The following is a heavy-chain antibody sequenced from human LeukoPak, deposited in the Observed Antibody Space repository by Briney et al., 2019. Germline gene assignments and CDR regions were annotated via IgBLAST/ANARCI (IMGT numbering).Heavy chain of an antibody. CDR2: ISYDGRGE. V-gene: IGHV3-30*18. CDR3: AKHYDFWSGYIRGFDS. Sequence: GAFLRLSCAASGFTISSYSMHWVRQPPGKGLQWVALISYDGRGENYADSVKGRFTISRDTSNNTLYLQMNGLGTDDTAVYYCAKHYDFWSGYIRGFDSWGQGTLVTVSS. CDR1: GFTISSYS. J-gene: IGHJ4*02. D-gene: IGHD3-3*01.